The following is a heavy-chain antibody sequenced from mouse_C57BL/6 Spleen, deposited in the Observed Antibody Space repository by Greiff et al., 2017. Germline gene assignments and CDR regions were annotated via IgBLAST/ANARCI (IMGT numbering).Heavy chain of an antibody. Sequence: VQLQQSGPELVKPGASVKISCKASGYAFSSSWMNWVKQRPGKGLEWIGRIYPGDGDTNYNGKFKGKATLTADKSSSTAYMQLSSLTSEDSAVYFCEREIYYYGYYAMDYWGQGTSVTVSS. CDR2: IYPGDGDT. D-gene: IGHD1-1*01. CDR1: GYAFSSSW. J-gene: IGHJ4*01. V-gene: IGHV1-82*01. CDR3: EREIYYYGYYAMDY.